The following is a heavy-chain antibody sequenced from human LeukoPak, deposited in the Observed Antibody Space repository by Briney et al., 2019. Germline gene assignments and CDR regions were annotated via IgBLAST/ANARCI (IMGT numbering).Heavy chain of an antibody. V-gene: IGHV4-59*01. J-gene: IGHJ4*02. D-gene: IGHD3-22*01. Sequence: SETLSLTCTVSGGSISSYHWSWIRQPPGKGLEWIGHIYYSGSTNYNPSLKSRVTISVDTSKNQFSLKLSSVTAADTAVYYCARGADSSGYYSIFYFDYWGQGTLVTVSS. CDR1: GGSISSYH. CDR2: IYYSGST. CDR3: ARGADSSGYYSIFYFDY.